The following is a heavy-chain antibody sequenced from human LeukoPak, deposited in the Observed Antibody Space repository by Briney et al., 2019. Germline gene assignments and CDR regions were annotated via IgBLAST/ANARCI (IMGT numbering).Heavy chain of an antibody. CDR3: ARARYDGYNPGAY. V-gene: IGHV1-2*02. Sequence: ASVKVSCKASGYTFTGYYMHWARQAPGQGLEWMGWINPNSGGTNYAQKFQGRVTMTRDTSISTAFMELSRLRSDDTAVYYCARARYDGYNPGAYWGQGTLVTVSS. J-gene: IGHJ4*02. D-gene: IGHD5-24*01. CDR1: GYTFTGYY. CDR2: INPNSGGT.